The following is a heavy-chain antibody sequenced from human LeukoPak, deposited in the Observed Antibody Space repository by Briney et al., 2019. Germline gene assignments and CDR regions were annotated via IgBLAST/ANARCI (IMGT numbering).Heavy chain of an antibody. J-gene: IGHJ3*02. CDR2: IYTSGST. CDR1: GGSISSGSYY. Sequence: SQTLSLTCTVSGGSISSGSYYWSWIRQPAGKGLEWIGRIYTSGSTNYNPSLKSRVTISVDTSKNQFSLKLSPVTAADTAVYYCASGYYYDSSGYYNLDIWGQGTMVTVSS. D-gene: IGHD3-22*01. CDR3: ASGYYYDSSGYYNLDI. V-gene: IGHV4-61*02.